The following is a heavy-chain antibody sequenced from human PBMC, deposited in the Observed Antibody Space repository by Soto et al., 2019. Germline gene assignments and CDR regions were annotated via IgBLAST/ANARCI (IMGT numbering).Heavy chain of an antibody. Sequence: SETLSLTCTVSGGSISSYYWSWIRQPPGKGLEWIGYIYYSGSTYYNPSLKSRVTISVDTSKNQFSLKLSSVTAADTAVYYCARSASGYPTNRFDYWGQGTLVTVSS. CDR3: ARSASGYPTNRFDY. J-gene: IGHJ4*02. D-gene: IGHD3-22*01. V-gene: IGHV4-59*06. CDR2: IYYSGST. CDR1: GGSISSYY.